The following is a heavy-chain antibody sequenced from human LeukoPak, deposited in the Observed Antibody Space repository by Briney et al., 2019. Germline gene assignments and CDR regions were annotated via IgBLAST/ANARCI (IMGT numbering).Heavy chain of an antibody. Sequence: SETLSLTCAVSGGSISSSNWWSWVRQPPGKGLEWIGEIYHSGSTNYNPSLKSRVTISVDKSKNQFSLKLSSVTAADTAVYYCARRDSSGYYFKDMDYWGQGTLVTVSS. CDR3: ARRDSSGYYFKDMDY. CDR2: IYHSGST. J-gene: IGHJ4*02. D-gene: IGHD3-22*01. V-gene: IGHV4-4*02. CDR1: GGSISSSNW.